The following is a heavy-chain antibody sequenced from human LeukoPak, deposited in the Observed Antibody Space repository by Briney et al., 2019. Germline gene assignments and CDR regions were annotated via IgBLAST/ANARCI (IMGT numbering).Heavy chain of an antibody. CDR2: INPSDGTT. D-gene: IGHD3-22*01. V-gene: IGHV1-46*01. CDR3: ARAPANKYDSRLPEDY. J-gene: IGHJ4*02. CDR1: GYTFTGYY. Sequence: AASVKVSCKASGYTFTGYYIHWVRQAPGQGPEWMGIINPSDGTTSYAQKFQGRVTMTRDTSTSTVYMEVRSLRSEDTAVYYCARAPANKYDSRLPEDYWGQGTLVTVSS.